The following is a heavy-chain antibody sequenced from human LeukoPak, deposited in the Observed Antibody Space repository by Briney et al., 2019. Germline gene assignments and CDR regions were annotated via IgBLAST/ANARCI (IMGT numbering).Heavy chain of an antibody. D-gene: IGHD3-22*01. CDR3: ARERRDYYDSSGFNY. CDR2: INPNSGGT. V-gene: IGHV1-2*02. CDR1: GYTFTGYY. Sequence: ASVTVSCKASGYTFTGYYMHWVRQAPGQGLEWMGWINPNSGGTNYAQKFQGRVTMTRDTSISTAYMELSRLRSDDTAVYYCARERRDYYDSSGFNYWGQGTLVTVSS. J-gene: IGHJ4*02.